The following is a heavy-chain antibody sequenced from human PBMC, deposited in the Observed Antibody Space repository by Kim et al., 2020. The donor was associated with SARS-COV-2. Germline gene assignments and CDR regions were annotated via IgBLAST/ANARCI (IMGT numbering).Heavy chain of an antibody. Sequence: GGSLRLSCVASGFAFNGYSMSWVRQAPGKGLERVSYISSGGSVTDSAASVKGRFTISRDNAKNSVFLQMNSLRVEDTAVYYCARDVPHSQYGMDVWGQGTTVTVSS. CDR1: GFAFNGYS. J-gene: IGHJ6*02. CDR3: ARDVPHSQYGMDV. D-gene: IGHD2-15*01. CDR2: ISSGGSVT. V-gene: IGHV3-48*01.